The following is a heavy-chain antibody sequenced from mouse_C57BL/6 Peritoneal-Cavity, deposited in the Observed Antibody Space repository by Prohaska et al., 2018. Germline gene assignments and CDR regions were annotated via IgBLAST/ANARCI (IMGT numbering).Heavy chain of an antibody. D-gene: IGHD1-3*01. CDR2: IDPSDSYT. CDR3: AREGLNYTSFAY. V-gene: IGHV1-59*01. J-gene: IGHJ3*01. Sequence: QVQLQQPGAELVRPGTSVKLSCKASGYTFTSYWMHWVKQRPGQGLEWIGVIDPSDSYTNYNQKFKGKATLTVDTSSSTAYMQLSSLTSEDSAVYYCAREGLNYTSFAYWGQGTLVTVSA. CDR1: GYTFTSYW.